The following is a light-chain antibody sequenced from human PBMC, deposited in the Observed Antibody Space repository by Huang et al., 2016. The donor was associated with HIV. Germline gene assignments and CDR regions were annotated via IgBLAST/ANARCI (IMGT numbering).Light chain of an antibody. Sequence: EIVMTQSPVTLSVSPGESATLSCRASQNVSTNLAWYQHKPGRAPRLLIYGASTRGTSGPARFSAGGSGTEFALTVGGLRSDDYAVYDCQHYDNWAPATFGQGTKLEFK. CDR1: QNVSTN. J-gene: IGKJ1*01. V-gene: IGKV3-15*01. CDR2: GAS. CDR3: QHYDNWAPAT.